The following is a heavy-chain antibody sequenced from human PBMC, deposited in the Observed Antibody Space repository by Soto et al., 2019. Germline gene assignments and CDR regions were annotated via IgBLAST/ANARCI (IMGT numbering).Heavy chain of an antibody. V-gene: IGHV1-18*04. CDR3: AGGGFAYGYVDL. D-gene: IGHD2-2*03. CDR1: GYTFTSYG. CDR2: ISTYNVDT. Sequence: ASVKVSCKTSGYTFTSYGVIWVRQAPGQGLEWMWLISTYNVDTKYAKKFQGRVTMTTDTSTTPAFMELRHLRSDDTAVYYCAGGGFAYGYVDLLGQGAPVSVSS. J-gene: IGHJ4*02.